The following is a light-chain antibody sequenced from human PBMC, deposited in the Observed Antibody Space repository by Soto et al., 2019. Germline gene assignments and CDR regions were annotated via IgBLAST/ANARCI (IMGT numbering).Light chain of an antibody. V-gene: IGKV3-20*01. CDR2: AAS. Sequence: EIVFTHSPDTLSLFPGERATLSCRASQSVSSTYLAWYQQKPGQAPRPLISAASSRATGTPDRFSGSGSGTDFTLTISRLEPEDFAVYYCQQYGSSRWTFGQGTKVDIK. J-gene: IGKJ1*01. CDR3: QQYGSSRWT. CDR1: QSVSSTY.